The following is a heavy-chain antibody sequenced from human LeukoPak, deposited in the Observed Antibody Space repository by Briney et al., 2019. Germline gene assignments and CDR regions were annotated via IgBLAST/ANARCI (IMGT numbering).Heavy chain of an antibody. J-gene: IGHJ4*02. CDR3: AKDGVAAAGTELDY. CDR2: IYHSGST. CDR1: GYSISSGYY. D-gene: IGHD6-13*01. V-gene: IGHV4-38-2*02. Sequence: QSSETLSLTCAVSGYSISSGYYWGWIRQPPGKGLEWIGSIYHSGSTYYNPSLKSRVTISVDTSKNQFSLKLSSVTAADTAVYYCAKDGVAAAGTELDYWGQGTLVTVSS.